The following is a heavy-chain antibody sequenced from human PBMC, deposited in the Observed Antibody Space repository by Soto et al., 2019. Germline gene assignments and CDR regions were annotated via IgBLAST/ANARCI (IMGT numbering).Heavy chain of an antibody. CDR2: INGGSGNT. D-gene: IGHD5-12*01. V-gene: IGHV1-3*01. Sequence: QVQLVQSGAEVKKPGASVKVSCKASGYTFTTYTIHCVRQAPGQRLEWMGWINGGSGNTKYSQKFQDRVTITRDRSASTAYMELSNLRSDDTAVYYCARVKGAYDWGCFDYWGQGTLVTVSS. J-gene: IGHJ4*02. CDR3: ARVKGAYDWGCFDY. CDR1: GYTFTTYT.